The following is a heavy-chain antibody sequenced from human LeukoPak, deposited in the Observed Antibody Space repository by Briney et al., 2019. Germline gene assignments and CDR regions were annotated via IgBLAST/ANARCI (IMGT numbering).Heavy chain of an antibody. V-gene: IGHV3-21*01. CDR3: AREGVTVTTTIKYFQH. D-gene: IGHD4-17*01. CDR2: ISSSSGYI. J-gene: IGHJ1*01. Sequence: GGSLRLSCAASGFTFSSYSMNWVRQAPGKGLEWASSISSSSGYIYYADSVKGRFTISRDSAKNSLYLQMNSLRAEDTAVYYCAREGVTVTTTIKYFQHWGQGTLVTVSS. CDR1: GFTFSSYS.